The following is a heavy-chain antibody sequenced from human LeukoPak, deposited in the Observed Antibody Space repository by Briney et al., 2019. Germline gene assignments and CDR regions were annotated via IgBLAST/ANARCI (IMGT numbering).Heavy chain of an antibody. J-gene: IGHJ4*02. CDR3: ARHVNLDY. CDR2: IYYSGST. CDR1: GGSISSYY. Sequence: PSETLSLTCTVSGGSISSYYWSWTRQPPGKGLEWIGYIYYSGSTNYNPSLESRVTISVDTSKNQFSLKLSSVTAADTAVYYCARHVNLDYWGQGTLVTVSS. V-gene: IGHV4-59*08.